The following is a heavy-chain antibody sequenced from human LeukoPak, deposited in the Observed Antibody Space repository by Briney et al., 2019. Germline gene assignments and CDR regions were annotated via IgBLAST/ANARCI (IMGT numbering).Heavy chain of an antibody. J-gene: IGHJ4*02. CDR3: ARSSESSVYFDY. Sequence: QTGGSLRLSCAASGFTFSSYAMHWVRQAPGKGLEWVAVISYDGSNKYYADSVKGRFTISRDNSKNTLYLQMNSLRAEDTAVYYCARSSESSVYFDYWGQGTLVTVAS. CDR2: ISYDGSNK. D-gene: IGHD6-19*01. CDR1: GFTFSSYA. V-gene: IGHV3-30-3*01.